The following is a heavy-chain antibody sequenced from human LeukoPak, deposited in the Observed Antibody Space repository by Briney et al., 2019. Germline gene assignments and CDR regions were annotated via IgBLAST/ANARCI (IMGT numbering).Heavy chain of an antibody. CDR1: GYTFTSYY. J-gene: IGHJ3*02. Sequence: ASVKFSCKASGYTFTSYYMHWVRQAPGQGLEWMGIINPSGGSTSYAQKFQGRVTMTRDTSTSTVYMELSSLRSEDTAVYYCARVLPVADAFDIWGQGTMATVSS. CDR3: ARVLPVADAFDI. CDR2: INPSGGST. V-gene: IGHV1-46*01. D-gene: IGHD3-3*01.